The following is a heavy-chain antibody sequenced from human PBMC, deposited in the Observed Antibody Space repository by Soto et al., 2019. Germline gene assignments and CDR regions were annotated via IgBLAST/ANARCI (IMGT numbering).Heavy chain of an antibody. D-gene: IGHD2-15*01. CDR3: ARGGGVVDYMDV. CDR2: IYYSGST. V-gene: IGHV4-59*01. Sequence: SETLSLTCTVSGGSISSYYWSWIRQPPGKGLEWIGYIYYSGSTNYNPSLKSRVTISVDTSKNQFSLKLSSVTAADTAVYYCARGGGVVDYMDVWGKGTTVTVS. CDR1: GGSISSYY. J-gene: IGHJ6*03.